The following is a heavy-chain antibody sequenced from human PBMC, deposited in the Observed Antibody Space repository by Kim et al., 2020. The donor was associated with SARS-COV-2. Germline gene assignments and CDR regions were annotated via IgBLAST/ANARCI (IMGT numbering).Heavy chain of an antibody. Sequence: SQTLSLTCIVSGVSISSGGFYWSWIRQHPGKGLEWIGNVYFNGNTQYSTSLRSRLTISVDTSKSQFSLKLNSVTAADTAVYYCVASHRYQLPTDYDYWGQ. CDR3: VASHRYQLPTDYDY. V-gene: IGHV4-31*03. CDR1: GVSISSGGFY. D-gene: IGHD2-2*01. CDR2: VYFNGNT. J-gene: IGHJ4*02.